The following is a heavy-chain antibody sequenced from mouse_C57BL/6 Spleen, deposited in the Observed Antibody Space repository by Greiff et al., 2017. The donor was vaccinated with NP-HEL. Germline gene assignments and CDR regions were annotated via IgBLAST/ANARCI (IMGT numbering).Heavy chain of an antibody. J-gene: IGHJ3*01. V-gene: IGHV1-53*01. Sequence: QVQLQQPGTELVKPGASVKLSCKASGYTFTSYWMHWVKQRPGQGLEWIGNINPSNGGTNYNEKFKSKATLTVDKSSSTAYMQLSSLTSEDSAVYYCARASGYDGYSAWFAYWGQGTLVTVSA. D-gene: IGHD2-3*01. CDR2: INPSNGGT. CDR3: ARASGYDGYSAWFAY. CDR1: GYTFTSYW.